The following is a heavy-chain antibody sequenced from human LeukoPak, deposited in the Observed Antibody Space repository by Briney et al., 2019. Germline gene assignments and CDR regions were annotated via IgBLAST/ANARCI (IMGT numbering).Heavy chain of an antibody. CDR2: ITTYNGNT. Sequence: ASVKVSCKASGYTFTSFGISWVRQAPGQGLEWMGWITTYNGNTNYAQKVQGRVTMTTDTSTSTAYMELRSLTSDDTAVYYCARRDCSSSSCHYYYHYMDVWGQGTTVTVSS. CDR3: ARRDCSSSSCHYYYHYMDV. J-gene: IGHJ6*02. D-gene: IGHD2-2*01. CDR1: GYTFTSFG. V-gene: IGHV1-18*01.